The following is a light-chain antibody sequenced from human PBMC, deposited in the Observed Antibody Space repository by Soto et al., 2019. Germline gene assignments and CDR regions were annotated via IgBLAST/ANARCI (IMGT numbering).Light chain of an antibody. J-gene: IGKJ2*01. Sequence: EVVLTQSPGTLSLSPGERATLSCRASQSVSNNYLAWYQQKPGQGPRLLIFGSSDRATGIPDRFSGSGSGTDFTLTISRLEPEDFAVYYCQQYGSPPPYTFGQGTMLEIK. CDR3: QQYGSPPPYT. CDR2: GSS. V-gene: IGKV3-20*01. CDR1: QSVSNNY.